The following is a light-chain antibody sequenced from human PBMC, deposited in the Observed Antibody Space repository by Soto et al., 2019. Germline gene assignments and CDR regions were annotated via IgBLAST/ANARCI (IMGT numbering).Light chain of an antibody. CDR2: GTS. CDR3: QQYGNSTIT. V-gene: IGKV3-20*01. J-gene: IGKJ5*01. CDR1: ERIYSAY. Sequence: EVVLTQSPGSLSLSRGERATLSCRASERIYSAYLGWYQKKPGQAPRLLIYGTSSRATGIPDRFSGSGSGTDFTLTISRLETEDFAVYECQQYGNSTITFGQGTRLEIK.